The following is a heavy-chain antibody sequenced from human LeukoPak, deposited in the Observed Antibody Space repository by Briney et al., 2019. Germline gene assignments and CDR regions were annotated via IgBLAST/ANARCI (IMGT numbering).Heavy chain of an antibody. CDR2: ISSSSSYI. J-gene: IGHJ4*02. D-gene: IGHD6-13*01. Sequence: GGSLRLSCAAPGFTFSSYSMNWVRQAPGKGLEWVSSISSSSSYIYYADSVKGRFTISRDNAKNSLYLQMNSLRAEDTAVYYCARDPTFYSSSWYDYWGQGTLVTVSS. CDR3: ARDPTFYSSSWYDY. V-gene: IGHV3-21*01. CDR1: GFTFSSYS.